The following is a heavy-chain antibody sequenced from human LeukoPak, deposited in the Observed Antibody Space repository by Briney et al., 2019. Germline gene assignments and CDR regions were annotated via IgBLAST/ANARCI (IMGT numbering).Heavy chain of an antibody. CDR1: RFTFSSYA. J-gene: IGHJ4*02. D-gene: IGHD6-13*01. V-gene: IGHV3-30*04. Sequence: GGSLRLSCAASRFTFSSYAMHWVRQAPGKGLEWVAVISSDGRDKYHADSVKGRFTISRDNSKSTLYLQMNSLRAEDTALYYCARVGYTTSWYSSPPFDYWGQGTLVTVSS. CDR2: ISSDGRDK. CDR3: ARVGYTTSWYSSPPFDY.